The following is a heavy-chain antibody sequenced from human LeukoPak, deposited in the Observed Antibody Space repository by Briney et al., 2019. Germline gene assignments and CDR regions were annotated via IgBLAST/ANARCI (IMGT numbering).Heavy chain of an antibody. Sequence: SQTLSLTCAISGDSVSSNSAAWHWLRQSPSRGLEWLGRTYYRSKWYNDYAVSVKSRITINPDTSKNQFSLHLNSVTPEDTAVYYCARRLTQYDCFDPWGQGILVTVSS. CDR3: ARRLTQYDCFDP. V-gene: IGHV6-1*01. CDR1: GDSVSSNSAA. D-gene: IGHD2-2*01. J-gene: IGHJ5*02. CDR2: TYYRSKWYN.